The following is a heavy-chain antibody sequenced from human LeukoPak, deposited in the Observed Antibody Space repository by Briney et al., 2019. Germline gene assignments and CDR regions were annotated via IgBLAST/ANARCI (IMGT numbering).Heavy chain of an antibody. J-gene: IGHJ3*02. CDR2: IYYSGST. CDR3: ARSSGFGNGAFDI. V-gene: IGHV4-39*01. Sequence: PSETLSLTCTVSGGSISSSSYYWGWIRQPPGKGLEWIGSIYYSGSTYYNPSLKSRVTISVDTSKNQFSLKLSSVTAADTAVYYCARSSGFGNGAFDIWGQGTMVTVSS. D-gene: IGHD3-10*01. CDR1: GGSISSSSYY.